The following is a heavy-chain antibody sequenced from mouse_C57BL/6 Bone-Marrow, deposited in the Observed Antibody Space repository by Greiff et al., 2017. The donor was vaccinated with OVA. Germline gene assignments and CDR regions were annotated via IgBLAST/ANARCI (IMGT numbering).Heavy chain of an antibody. CDR3: ARDLAWFAY. J-gene: IGHJ3*01. CDR1: GYTFTDYN. Sequence: VQLKQSGPELVKPGASVKIPCKASGYTFTDYNMDWVTQSHGKSLEWIGDINPNDGGTIYNQKFKGKATLTVDKSSSTAYMALRSLTSDDTAVYYCARDLAWFAYWGPGTLVTVSA. V-gene: IGHV1-18*01. CDR2: INPNDGGT.